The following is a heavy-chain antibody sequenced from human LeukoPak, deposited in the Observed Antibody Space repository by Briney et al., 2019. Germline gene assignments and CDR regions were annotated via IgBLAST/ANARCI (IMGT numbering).Heavy chain of an antibody. CDR2: INPSGGST. J-gene: IGHJ4*02. CDR1: GYTFTSYY. V-gene: IGHV1-46*01. Sequence: AASVKVSCKASGYTFTSYYMHWVRQAPGQGLEWMGIINPSGGSTSYAQKFQGRVTITADKSTSTAYMELSSLRSEDTAVYYCARGGYSYGAYYFDYWGQGTLVTVSS. D-gene: IGHD5-18*01. CDR3: ARGGYSYGAYYFDY.